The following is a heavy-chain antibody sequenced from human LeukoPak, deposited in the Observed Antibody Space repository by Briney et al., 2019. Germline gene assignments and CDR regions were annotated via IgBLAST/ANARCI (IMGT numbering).Heavy chain of an antibody. Sequence: KASETLSLTCTVSGGSISSSSYYWGWIRQPPGKGLEWIGSIYYSGSTYYNPSLKSRVTISVDTSKNQFSLKLSSVTAADTAVYYCARDEYGSGNWSDPWGQGTLVTVSS. J-gene: IGHJ5*02. CDR2: IYYSGST. V-gene: IGHV4-39*07. D-gene: IGHD3-10*01. CDR3: ARDEYGSGNWSDP. CDR1: GGSISSSSYY.